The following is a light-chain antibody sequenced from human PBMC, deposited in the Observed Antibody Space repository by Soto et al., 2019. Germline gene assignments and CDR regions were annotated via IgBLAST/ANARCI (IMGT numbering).Light chain of an antibody. CDR1: SSDVGDYNC. Sequence: QSALTQPASVSGSPGQSITISCTGTSSDVGDYNCVSWYQQHPGKAPKLIIYNVTNRPSEISNRFSGSKSGNTASLTISGLQAEDEADYYCNSYTSSFTYVFGTGTKVTVL. CDR2: NVT. CDR3: NSYTSSFTYV. V-gene: IGLV2-14*01. J-gene: IGLJ1*01.